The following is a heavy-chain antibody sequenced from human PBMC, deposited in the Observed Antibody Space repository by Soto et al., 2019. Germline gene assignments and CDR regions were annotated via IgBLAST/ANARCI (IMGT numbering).Heavy chain of an antibody. Sequence: VKVSCKASGAAFTTYGFSWVRQAPGQGLEWMGGIIPISGTTNYAQKFQGRVTIGADRSASTGYMELSSLRSVDTAVYYCAIDYGDYHYGLDAWGQGTTVTVSS. V-gene: IGHV1-69*06. CDR2: IIPISGTT. J-gene: IGHJ6*02. D-gene: IGHD4-17*01. CDR1: GAAFTTYG. CDR3: AIDYGDYHYGLDA.